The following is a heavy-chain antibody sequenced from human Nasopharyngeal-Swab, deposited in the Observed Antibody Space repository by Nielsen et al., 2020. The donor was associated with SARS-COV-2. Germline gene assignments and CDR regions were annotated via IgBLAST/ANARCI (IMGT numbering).Heavy chain of an antibody. Sequence: GESLKISCVGSGYTFSNYWVHWVRQVPGKGLVWVSRIDTDGSTTNYADSVKGRFRISRDNAKNTLYLQMDSLRGEDTAIYYCTRDIGGRYGYWGQGILVTVSS. D-gene: IGHD1-26*01. V-gene: IGHV3-74*01. J-gene: IGHJ4*02. CDR1: GYTFSNYW. CDR3: TRDIGGRYGY. CDR2: IDTDGSTT.